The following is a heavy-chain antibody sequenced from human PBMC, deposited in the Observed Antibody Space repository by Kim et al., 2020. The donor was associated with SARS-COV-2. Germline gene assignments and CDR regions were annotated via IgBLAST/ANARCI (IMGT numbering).Heavy chain of an antibody. D-gene: IGHD3-10*01. Sequence: ASIKGRFTISRDNAKSSLYLQMNSLRVEDTALYYCAKGVRKSYYYYGMDVWGQGTTVTVSS. V-gene: IGHV3-9*01. J-gene: IGHJ6*02. CDR3: AKGVRKSYYYYGMDV.